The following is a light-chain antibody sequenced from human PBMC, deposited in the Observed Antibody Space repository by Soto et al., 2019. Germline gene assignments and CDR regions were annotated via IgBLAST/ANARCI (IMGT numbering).Light chain of an antibody. CDR1: SSDVGGYNY. CDR3: SSYTSSSTHVV. Sequence: QSALTQPASVSGSPGQSITISCTGTSSDVGGYNYVSWYQQHPDKAPKLMIYDVRNRPSGVSNRFSGSKSGNTASLTISGLQAYDEADYYCSSYTSSSTHVVFGGGTKLTVL. J-gene: IGLJ2*01. V-gene: IGLV2-14*03. CDR2: DVR.